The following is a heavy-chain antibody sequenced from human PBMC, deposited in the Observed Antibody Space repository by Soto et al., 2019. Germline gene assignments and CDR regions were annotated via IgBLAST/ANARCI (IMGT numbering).Heavy chain of an antibody. J-gene: IGHJ4*02. V-gene: IGHV3-23*01. D-gene: IGHD1-26*01. CDR3: ATEMGATQGPFDN. CDR1: VFPFGANA. Sequence: GGSLRLSCVVSVFPFGANAMSWVRQAPGKGLEWVSGLSNTGRRTSYADSVKGRFNISRDNSENTVYLQMNSLRVEDTAVYYCATEMGATQGPFDNWGQGTLVTVSS. CDR2: LSNTGRRT.